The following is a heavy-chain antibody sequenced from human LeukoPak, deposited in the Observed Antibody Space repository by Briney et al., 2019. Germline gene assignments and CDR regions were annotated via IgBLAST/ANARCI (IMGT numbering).Heavy chain of an antibody. CDR1: GFTFSRYW. CDR3: AREPTTVSPPG. CDR2: IDNDGSDT. J-gene: IGHJ4*02. V-gene: IGHV3-74*03. D-gene: IGHD4-11*01. Sequence: GGSLRLSCAASGFTFSRYWMHWVRQAPGKGLVWVSRIDNDGSDTTYADSVKGRFTISRDNAKNSLYLQMNSLRAEDTAVYYCAREPTTVSPPGWGQGTLVTVSS.